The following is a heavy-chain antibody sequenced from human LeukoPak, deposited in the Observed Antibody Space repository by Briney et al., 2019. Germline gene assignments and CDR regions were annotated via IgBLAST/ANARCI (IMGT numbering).Heavy chain of an antibody. D-gene: IGHD1-1*01. J-gene: IGHJ4*02. Sequence: ASVKVSCKASGYTFTSYDINWVRQATGQGLEWMGWINPNSGGTNYAQKFQGRVTMTRDTSISTAYMELSRLRSDDTAVYYCARLERRMGFDYWGQGTLVTVSS. V-gene: IGHV1-2*02. CDR2: INPNSGGT. CDR1: GYTFTSYD. CDR3: ARLERRMGFDY.